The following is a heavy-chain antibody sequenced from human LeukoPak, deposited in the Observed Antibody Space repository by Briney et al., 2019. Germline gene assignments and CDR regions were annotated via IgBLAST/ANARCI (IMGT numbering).Heavy chain of an antibody. D-gene: IGHD2-2*01. CDR2: LIWNSGTI. V-gene: IGHV3-9*01. CDR3: ARGDDVVVPAFYYYYMDV. Sequence: PGRSLRLSCAASGFKFDDYAMHWVRQAPGKGLEWVSGLIWNSGTIGYADSVKGRFTISRDNAKNSLYLQMNSLRAEDTAVYYCARGDDVVVPAFYYYYMDVWGKGTTVTVSS. CDR1: GFKFDDYA. J-gene: IGHJ6*03.